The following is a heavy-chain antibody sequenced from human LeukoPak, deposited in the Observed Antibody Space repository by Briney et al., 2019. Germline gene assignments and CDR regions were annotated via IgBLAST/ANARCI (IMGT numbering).Heavy chain of an antibody. V-gene: IGHV4-61*01. CDR1: GGSTSSSSYY. CDR3: ARWDSGSYFLDY. Sequence: SETLSLTCTVSGGSTSSSSYYWNWIRQPPGKGLEWIGYIYYSGSTNYNPSLKSRVTISIDTSKNQFSLKLNSVTAADTAVYYCARWDSGSYFLDYWGQGTLVTVSS. CDR2: IYYSGST. J-gene: IGHJ4*02. D-gene: IGHD1-26*01.